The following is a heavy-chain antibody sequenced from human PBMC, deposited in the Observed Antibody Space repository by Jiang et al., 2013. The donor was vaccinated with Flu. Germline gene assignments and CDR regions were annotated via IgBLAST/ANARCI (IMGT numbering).Heavy chain of an antibody. Sequence: GLEWIGRIYTSGSTNXNPSLKSRVTISVDTSKNQFSLKLSSVTAADTAVYYCASLGGYYYDSSGYYRNWYFDLWGRGTLVTVSS. J-gene: IGHJ2*01. CDR2: IYTSGST. CDR3: ASLGGYYYDSSGYYRNWYFDL. D-gene: IGHD3-22*01. V-gene: IGHV4-61*02.